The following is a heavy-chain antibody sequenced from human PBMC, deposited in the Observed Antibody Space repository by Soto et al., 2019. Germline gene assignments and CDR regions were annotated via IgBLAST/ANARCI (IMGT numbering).Heavy chain of an antibody. V-gene: IGHV1-69*13. CDR2: IIPIFGTA. J-gene: IGHJ6*02. CDR3: ARTPSYDILTGYYNGYYYYGMDV. CDR1: GGTFSSYA. Sequence: SVKVSFKASGGTFSSYAISWVRQAPGQGLEWMGGIIPIFGTANYAQKFQGRVTITADESTSTAYMELSSLRSEDTAVYYCARTPSYDILTGYYNGYYYYGMDVWGQGTTVTVSS. D-gene: IGHD3-9*01.